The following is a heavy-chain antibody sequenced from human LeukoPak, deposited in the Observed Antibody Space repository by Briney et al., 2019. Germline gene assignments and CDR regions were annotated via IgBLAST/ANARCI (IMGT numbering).Heavy chain of an antibody. CDR2: INHSGST. CDR3: ARGQAENELDYYFDY. Sequence: SSETLSLTCAVYGGSFSGYYWSWIHQPPGKGLEWIGEINHSGSTNYNPSLKSRVTISVDTSKNQFSLKLSSVTAADTAVYYCARGQAENELDYYFDYWGQGTLVTVSS. D-gene: IGHD1-26*01. J-gene: IGHJ4*02. CDR1: GGSFSGYY. V-gene: IGHV4-34*01.